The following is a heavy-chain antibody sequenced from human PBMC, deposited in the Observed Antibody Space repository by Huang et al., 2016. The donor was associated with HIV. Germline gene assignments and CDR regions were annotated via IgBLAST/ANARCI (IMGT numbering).Heavy chain of an antibody. CDR1: GFTFSRYS. CDR3: ARGIRYFGVVAYFDY. D-gene: IGHD3-3*01. CDR2: MSSSSSTI. V-gene: IGHV3-48*02. J-gene: IGHJ4*02. Sequence: EVQLVESGGGLVQPGGSLRLSCAASGFTFSRYSLNWVRQAPGKGLEWVSYMSSSSSTIYYADSVKGRFTISRDNAKNSLFLQMNSLRDEDTAVYYCARGIRYFGVVAYFDYWGQGALVTVSS.